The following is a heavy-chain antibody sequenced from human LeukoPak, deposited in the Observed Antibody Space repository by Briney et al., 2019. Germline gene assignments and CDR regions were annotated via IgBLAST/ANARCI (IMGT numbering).Heavy chain of an antibody. CDR3: ARVQRGYYDSSGYQGSYFDY. CDR1: GYTFTSYG. J-gene: IGHJ4*02. CDR2: ISAYNGNT. Sequence: ASVKVSCKASGYTFTSYGISWVRQAPGQGLEWMGWISAYNGNTNYAQKLQGRVTMTTDTSTSTAYMELRSLRSDDTAVYYCARVQRGYYDSSGYQGSYFDYWGQGTLVTVSS. D-gene: IGHD3-22*01. V-gene: IGHV1-18*01.